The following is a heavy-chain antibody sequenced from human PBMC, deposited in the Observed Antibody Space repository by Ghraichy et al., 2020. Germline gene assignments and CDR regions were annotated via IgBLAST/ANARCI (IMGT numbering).Heavy chain of an antibody. Sequence: GGSLRLSCAASGFTFSSYAMSWVRQAPGKGLEWVSAISGSGGSTYYADSVKGRFTISRDNSKNTLYLQMNSLRAEDTAVYYCAKYPAPVFPDLCYYYYMDVWGKGTRVTVSS. V-gene: IGHV3-23*01. CDR1: GFTFSSYA. J-gene: IGHJ6*03. CDR2: ISGSGGST. D-gene: IGHD1-14*01. CDR3: AKYPAPVFPDLCYYYYMDV.